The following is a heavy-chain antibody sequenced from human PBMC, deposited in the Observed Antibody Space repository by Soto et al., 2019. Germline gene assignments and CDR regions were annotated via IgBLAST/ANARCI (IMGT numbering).Heavy chain of an antibody. V-gene: IGHV3-20*04. CDR3: AKSQSPMVRGVIEAFDY. CDR2: INWNGGTT. D-gene: IGHD3-10*01. J-gene: IGHJ4*02. CDR1: GFIFDDYG. Sequence: EVQLVESGGGVVRPGGSLRLSCVASGFIFDDYGMNWVRQVPGKGLEWVSGINWNGGTTHYADSVKGRFTISRDNAKHSLYLQMNSLRAEDTALSYCAKSQSPMVRGVIEAFDYWGQGTLVTVSS.